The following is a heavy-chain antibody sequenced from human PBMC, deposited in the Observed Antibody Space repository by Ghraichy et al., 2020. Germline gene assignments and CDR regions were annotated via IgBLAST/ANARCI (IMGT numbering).Heavy chain of an antibody. CDR2: ISWDGGDI. CDR1: GFRSDQFM. D-gene: IGHD2-21*02. Sequence: GGSLRLSCAASGFRSDQFMMHWVRQVPGKGLEWVSLISWDGGDIDYADSVKGRFTISRDNSRNSLYLQMNSLRTEDTALYYCAKDRGDWKGFDHWGQGTLVTVSS. J-gene: IGHJ4*02. V-gene: IGHV3-43*01. CDR3: AKDRGDWKGFDH.